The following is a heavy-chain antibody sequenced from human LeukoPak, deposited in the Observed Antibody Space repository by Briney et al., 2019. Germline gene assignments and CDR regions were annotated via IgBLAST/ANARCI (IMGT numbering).Heavy chain of an antibody. D-gene: IGHD5-18*01. V-gene: IGHV4-38-2*02. CDR1: YYSISSYYY. CDR3: ARGRKYTSGYRVTELGSGYSDY. J-gene: IGHJ4*02. CDR2: IYHSGST. Sequence: SETLSLTCTVSYYSISSYYYWGWIRPPPGKGLEWIGSIYHSGSTYYNPSLKSRVTISLDTSKNQFSLKLSSVTAADTAVYYCARGRKYTSGYRVTELGSGYSDYWGQGTLVTVSS.